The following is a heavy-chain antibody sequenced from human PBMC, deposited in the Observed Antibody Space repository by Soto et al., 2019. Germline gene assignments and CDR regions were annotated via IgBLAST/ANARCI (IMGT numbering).Heavy chain of an antibody. D-gene: IGHD3-10*01. CDR1: GYTFTSYA. J-gene: IGHJ5*02. CDR2: INAGNGNT. Sequence: QVQLVQSGAEVKKPGASVKVSCKASGYTFTSYAMHWVRQAPGQRLEWMGWINAGNGNTKYSQKFQGRVTITRDTSARTAYMELSSLRSEDTAVYYCAGGAALLWFGELVPWGQGTLVTVSS. V-gene: IGHV1-3*01. CDR3: AGGAALLWFGELVP.